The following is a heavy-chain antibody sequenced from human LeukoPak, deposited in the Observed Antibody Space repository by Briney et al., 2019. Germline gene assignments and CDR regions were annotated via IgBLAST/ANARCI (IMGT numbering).Heavy chain of an antibody. CDR3: ARGLATSFDY. CDR2: IYYSGST. Sequence: SQTPSLTCTVSGGSISSGEYYWSWIRQPPGKGLEWIGYIYYSGSTHYNPSLKSRVTISVDTSKNQFSLRLSSVTAADTTIYYCARGLATSFDYWGQGTLVTVSS. CDR1: GGSISSGEYY. J-gene: IGHJ4*02. D-gene: IGHD5-24*01. V-gene: IGHV4-30-4*01.